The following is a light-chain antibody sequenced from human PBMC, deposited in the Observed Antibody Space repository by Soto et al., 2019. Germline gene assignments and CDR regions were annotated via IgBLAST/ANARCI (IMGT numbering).Light chain of an antibody. CDR2: GAS. CDR3: QQYGGSPRT. J-gene: IGKJ1*01. V-gene: IGKV3-20*01. CDR1: QSINSF. Sequence: VMTQSPATLSVSPGESATLSCRASQSINSFLAWYQQRRGQAPRLLIHGASNRATGIPDRFSGSGSGTDFTLTISRLEPEDFAVYYCQQYGGSPRTFGQGTKVDIK.